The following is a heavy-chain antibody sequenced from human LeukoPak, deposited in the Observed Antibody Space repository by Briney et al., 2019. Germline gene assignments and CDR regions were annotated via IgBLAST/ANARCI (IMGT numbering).Heavy chain of an antibody. Sequence: PGGSLRLSCAASGFTFDDYAMHWVRQAPGKGLVWVSGISWNSGSIGYADSAKGRFTISRDNAKNSLYLQMNSLRAEDMALYYCAKLGSGGSRGDYWGQGTLVTVSS. J-gene: IGHJ4*02. CDR1: GFTFDDYA. V-gene: IGHV3-9*03. CDR2: ISWNSGSI. D-gene: IGHD2-15*01. CDR3: AKLGSGGSRGDY.